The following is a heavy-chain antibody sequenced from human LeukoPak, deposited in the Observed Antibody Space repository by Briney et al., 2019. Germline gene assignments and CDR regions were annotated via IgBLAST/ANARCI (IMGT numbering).Heavy chain of an antibody. CDR2: ICYDGSNK. J-gene: IGHJ6*04. CDR1: GFTFSSYG. Sequence: GRSLRLSCAASGFTFSSYGMHWVRQAPGKGLEWVDVICYDGSNKYYADSVKGRFTISIDNYKNKLDLQMNILRADDTAGYYCAREGSGSYYNTMDGWGKGTTVTVSA. V-gene: IGHV3-33*01. CDR3: AREGSGSYYNTMDG. D-gene: IGHD3-10*01.